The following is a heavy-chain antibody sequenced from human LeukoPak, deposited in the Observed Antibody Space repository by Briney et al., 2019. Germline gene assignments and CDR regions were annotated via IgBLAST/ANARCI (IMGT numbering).Heavy chain of an antibody. CDR2: ISVSGNT. V-gene: IGHV3-23*01. D-gene: IGHD3-10*01. CDR3: ARPGSITMIRGRLRYYYMDV. J-gene: IGHJ6*03. CDR1: GLILSSDA. Sequence: LSGGSLRLSCAAAGLILSSDAIRWVRQGAGKGLGWVSAISVSGNTSKADSVKARFTISRDSSKNTLYLQMNSLRAEDTAVYYCARPGSITMIRGRLRYYYMDVWGKGTTVTISS.